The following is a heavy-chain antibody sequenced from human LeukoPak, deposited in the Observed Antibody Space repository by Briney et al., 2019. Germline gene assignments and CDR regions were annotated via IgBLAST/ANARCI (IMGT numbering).Heavy chain of an antibody. V-gene: IGHV3-66*01. CDR2: MYSGGST. CDR3: ARSYSNHLFGMDV. J-gene: IGHJ6*02. Sequence: GGSLRLSCAASGFTVSSYYMTWVRQAPGKGLEWVSVMYSGGSTYYADSVKGRVAISRDNSQNTVFLQMNSVRVEDTAVYYCARSYSNHLFGMDVWGQGTAFTVSS. CDR1: GFTVSSYY. D-gene: IGHD4-11*01.